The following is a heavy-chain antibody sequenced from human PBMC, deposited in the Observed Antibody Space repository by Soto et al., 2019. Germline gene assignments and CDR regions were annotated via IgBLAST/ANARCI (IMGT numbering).Heavy chain of an antibody. V-gene: IGHV4-39*01. CDR2: IYYSGST. J-gene: IGHJ2*01. CDR1: GGSIGSSSYY. CDR3: ARRTGFCTNGVCPSYWYFDL. Sequence: SETLSLTCTVSGGSIGSSSYYWGWIRQPPGKGLEWIGSIYYSGSTYYNPSLKSRVTISVDTSKNQFSLKLSSVTAADTAVYYCARRTGFCTNGVCPSYWYFDLWGRGTLVTVSS. D-gene: IGHD2-8*01.